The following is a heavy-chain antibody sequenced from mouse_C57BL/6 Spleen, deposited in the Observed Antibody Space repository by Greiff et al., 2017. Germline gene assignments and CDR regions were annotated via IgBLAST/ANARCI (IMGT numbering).Heavy chain of an antibody. CDR2: IDPSDSET. J-gene: IGHJ4*01. CDR3: ARRGTTVVAEGYAMDY. V-gene: IGHV1-52*01. CDR1: GYTFTSYW. Sequence: QVQLKQPGAELVRPGSSVKLSCKASGYTFTSYWMHWVKQRPIQGLEWIGNIDPSDSETHYNQKFKDKATLTVDKSSSTAYMQLSSLTSEDSAVYYCARRGTTVVAEGYAMDYWGQGTSVTVSS. D-gene: IGHD1-1*01.